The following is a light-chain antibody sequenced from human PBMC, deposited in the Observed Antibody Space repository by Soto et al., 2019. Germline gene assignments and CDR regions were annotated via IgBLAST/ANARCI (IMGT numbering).Light chain of an antibody. CDR3: QQYYSYPIT. CDR1: QGISSW. V-gene: IGKV1-12*01. Sequence: DIQMTQSPSSVSASVGDRVTITCRASQGISSWLAWYQQKPGKAPNLLIYAASTLQSGVPSRFSGSGSGADFTPTIRSLQPEDFATYYCQQYYSYPITFGQGTRLEIK. J-gene: IGKJ5*01. CDR2: AAS.